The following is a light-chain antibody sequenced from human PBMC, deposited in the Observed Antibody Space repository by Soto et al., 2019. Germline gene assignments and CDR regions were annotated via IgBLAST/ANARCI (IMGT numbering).Light chain of an antibody. CDR1: QSVSSNY. Sequence: EIVLTQSPGTLSLSPGERATLSCRASQSVSSNYLAWYQQKPGQAPRLLIYGASSRATGIPDRFSGSGSGTDFTLTISRLEPADFAVYYCQQYGSSPLTFGGGTKVDIK. CDR2: GAS. V-gene: IGKV3-20*01. CDR3: QQYGSSPLT. J-gene: IGKJ4*01.